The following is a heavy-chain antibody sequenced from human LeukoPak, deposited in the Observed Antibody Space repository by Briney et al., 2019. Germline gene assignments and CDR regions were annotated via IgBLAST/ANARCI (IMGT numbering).Heavy chain of an antibody. V-gene: IGHV4-34*01. CDR1: GGSFSGYY. D-gene: IGHD2-2*01. Sequence: SETLSLTCAVYGGSFSGYYWSWIRQPPGKGLEWIGEINRSGSTNYNPSLKSRVTISIDTSKNQFSLKLSSVTAADTAVYYCARLVYCSSTSCYHFDYWGQGTLVTVSS. CDR2: INRSGST. CDR3: ARLVYCSSTSCYHFDY. J-gene: IGHJ4*02.